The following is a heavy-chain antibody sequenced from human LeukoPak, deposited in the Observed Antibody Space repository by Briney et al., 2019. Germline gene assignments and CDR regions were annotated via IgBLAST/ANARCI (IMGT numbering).Heavy chain of an antibody. J-gene: IGHJ3*02. CDR1: GFIVTSYY. V-gene: IGHV3-66*01. CDR3: ARGGSGYTFDI. D-gene: IGHD2-2*02. CDR2: IYSGGTT. Sequence: GGSLRLSCEASGFIVTSYYMTWVRQAPGKGLEWVSVIYSGGTTYYADSVKGRFTISRDNAKNSLYLQMNSLRGEDTAVYYCARGGSGYTFDIWGQGTMVTVSS.